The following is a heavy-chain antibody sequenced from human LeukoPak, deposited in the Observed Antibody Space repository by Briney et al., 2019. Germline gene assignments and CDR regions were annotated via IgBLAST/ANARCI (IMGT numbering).Heavy chain of an antibody. CDR1: GYTFTSNY. J-gene: IGHJ3*02. CDR2: ISPSGGST. D-gene: IGHD3-16*02. V-gene: IGHV1-46*01. CDR3: ARDRNDYVWGSYRSPAGPPNDAFDI. Sequence: ASVKVSCKAFGYTFTSNYMHWVRQAPGQGPEWMGVISPSGGSTTYAQKFQGRVTLTRDMSTSTVYMELSSLRSEDTAVYYCARDRNDYVWGSYRSPAGPPNDAFDIWGQGTMVTVSS.